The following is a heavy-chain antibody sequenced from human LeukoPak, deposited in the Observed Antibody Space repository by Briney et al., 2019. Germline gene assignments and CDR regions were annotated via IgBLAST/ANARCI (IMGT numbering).Heavy chain of an antibody. D-gene: IGHD6-6*01. CDR1: GYTFTGYY. CDR3: AGEGSIAARPFDY. V-gene: IGHV1-2*06. J-gene: IGHJ4*02. CDR2: INPNSGGT. Sequence: ASVKVSCKASGYTFTGYYMHWVRQAPGQGLEWMGRINPNSGGTNYAQKFQGRVTMTRDTSISTAYMELSRLRSDDTAVYYCAGEGSIAARPFDYWGQGTLVTVSS.